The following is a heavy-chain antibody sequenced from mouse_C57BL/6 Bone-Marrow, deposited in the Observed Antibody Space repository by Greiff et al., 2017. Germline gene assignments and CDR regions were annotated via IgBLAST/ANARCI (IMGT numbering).Heavy chain of an antibody. Sequence: VQLQQSGAELVRPGASVKLSCTASGFNIKDDYMHWVKQRPEQGLEWIGWIDPENGDTEYASKFQGKATITADTSSNTAYLQLSSLTSEDTAVYYCTTILVTTVVADYWGQGTTLTVSS. V-gene: IGHV14-4*01. CDR2: IDPENGDT. J-gene: IGHJ2*01. D-gene: IGHD1-1*01. CDR1: GFNIKDDY. CDR3: TTILVTTVVADY.